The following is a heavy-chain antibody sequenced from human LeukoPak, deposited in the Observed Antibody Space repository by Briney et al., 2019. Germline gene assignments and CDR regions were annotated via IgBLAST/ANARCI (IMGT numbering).Heavy chain of an antibody. CDR1: GYTLTELS. J-gene: IGHJ4*02. CDR3: ARDASYCGGDCYTDY. V-gene: IGHV1-69*05. CDR2: IIPIFGTA. D-gene: IGHD2-21*02. Sequence: GASVKVSCKVSGYTLTELSMHWVRQAPGQGLEWMGRIIPIFGTANYAQKFQGRVTITTDESTSTAYMELSSLRSEDTAVYYCARDASYCGGDCYTDYWGQGTLVTVSS.